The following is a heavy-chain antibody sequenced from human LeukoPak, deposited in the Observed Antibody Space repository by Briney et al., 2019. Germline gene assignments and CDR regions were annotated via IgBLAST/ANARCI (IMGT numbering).Heavy chain of an antibody. CDR2: FDPDDAVT. V-gene: IGHV1-24*01. D-gene: IGHD2-2*01. J-gene: IGHJ4*02. Sequence: VASVSVSCTVSGYSLTELSMHCVRQAPGKGLESMGGFDPDDAVTPLFAPKFQGRVSMTEDTYTDTAYMELSSLSSEDTAVYYCATGTIYCSSCSGDYWGQGTLVTVSS. CDR3: ATGTIYCSSCSGDY. CDR1: GYSLTELS.